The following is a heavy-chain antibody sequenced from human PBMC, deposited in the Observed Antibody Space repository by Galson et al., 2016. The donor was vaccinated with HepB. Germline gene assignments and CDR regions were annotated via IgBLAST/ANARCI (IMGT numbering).Heavy chain of an antibody. J-gene: IGHJ3*02. D-gene: IGHD1-26*01. CDR3: ARDLYGGSLLIRPSSLPGWIRGDAFDI. Sequence: SVKVSCKASGGNFSSYAISWVRQAPGQGLEWMGRIIPILGLANYAQKFQDRVTINADKFTNTAYMELSSLRSEDTAVYYCARDLYGGSLLIRPSSLPGWIRGDAFDIWGQGTMVTVSS. V-gene: IGHV1-69*04. CDR1: GGNFSSYA. CDR2: IIPILGLA.